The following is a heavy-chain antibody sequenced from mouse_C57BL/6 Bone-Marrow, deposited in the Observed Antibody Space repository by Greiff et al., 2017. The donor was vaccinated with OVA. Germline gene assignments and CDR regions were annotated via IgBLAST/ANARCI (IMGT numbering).Heavy chain of an antibody. V-gene: IGHV1-26*01. J-gene: IGHJ2*01. Sequence: EVQLQQSGPELVKPGASVKISCKASGYTFTDYYMNWVKQSHGKSLEWIGDINSNNGGTSYNQKFKGKATLTVDKSSSTAYMELRSLTSDDSAVYYCAREGRGGNFDYWGQGTTLTVSS. CDR3: AREGRGGNFDY. CDR1: GYTFTDYY. CDR2: INSNNGGT.